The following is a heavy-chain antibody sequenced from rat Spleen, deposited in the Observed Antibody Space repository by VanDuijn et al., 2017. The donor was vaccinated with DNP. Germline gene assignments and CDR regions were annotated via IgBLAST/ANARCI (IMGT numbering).Heavy chain of an antibody. V-gene: IGHV5-31*01. J-gene: IGHJ3*01. CDR3: TRIHYDGTVMSNEGFAY. CDR2: ITNTGDVT. CDR1: GFTFNNYW. D-gene: IGHD1-12*02. Sequence: EVQLVESGGGLVQPGRSLKLSCVASGFTFNNYWMSWIRQAPGKGLEWVASITNTGDVTYYSDSVKGRFSISRDNAESTLYLQLSSLRSEDTATYYCTRIHYDGTVMSNEGFAYWGQGTLVTVSS.